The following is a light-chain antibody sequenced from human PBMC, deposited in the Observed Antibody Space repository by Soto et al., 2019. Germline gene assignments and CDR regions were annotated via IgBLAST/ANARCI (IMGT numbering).Light chain of an antibody. CDR3: QQYNSYSYT. CDR2: KAS. CDR1: QSISSW. V-gene: IGKV1-5*03. Sequence: DIQMTQSPSTLSASVGDRVTITCRASQSISSWLAWYQQKPGKAPNLLIYKASSLESGVTSRFSGNGSGTEFTLTISSLQPDDFATYYCQQYNSYSYTFGQGTKLEIK. J-gene: IGKJ2*01.